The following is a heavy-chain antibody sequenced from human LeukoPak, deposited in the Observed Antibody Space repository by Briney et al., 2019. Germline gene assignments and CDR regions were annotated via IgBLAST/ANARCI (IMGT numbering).Heavy chain of an antibody. Sequence: SETLSLTCSVSGDSISYFYWSWIRQAAGKGLEWIGRFSTSGSTDYNASLKSRVTMSVDTSKNQLSLKVSSVTAADTAVYYCARTTEGYCRGSTCYYCYYYMNVWGKGTTVTVSS. CDR1: GDSISYFY. CDR2: FSTSGST. J-gene: IGHJ6*03. CDR3: ARTTEGYCRGSTCYYCYYYMNV. V-gene: IGHV4-4*07. D-gene: IGHD2-15*01.